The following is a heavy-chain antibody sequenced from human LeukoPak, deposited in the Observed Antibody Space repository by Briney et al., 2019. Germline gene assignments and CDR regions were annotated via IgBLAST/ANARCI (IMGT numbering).Heavy chain of an antibody. J-gene: IGHJ4*02. V-gene: IGHV1-2*02. Sequence: ASVTVSFKASGYTFTDYYMHWVRQAPGQGFEWMGWINPNDGDTNYSQKFQGRVTMTRDTSISTAHMEVSRLRSDDTAVYYCARANFLYCSSSTCLFDYWGQGTLVTVSS. D-gene: IGHD2-2*01. CDR1: GYTFTDYY. CDR2: INPNDGDT. CDR3: ARANFLYCSSSTCLFDY.